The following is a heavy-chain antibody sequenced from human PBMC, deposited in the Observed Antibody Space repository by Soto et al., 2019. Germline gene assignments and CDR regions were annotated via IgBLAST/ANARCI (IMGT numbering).Heavy chain of an antibody. CDR1: GGSFIDYY. J-gene: IGHJ6*02. V-gene: IGHV4-34*01. D-gene: IGHD1-1*01. CDR2: IKHIGST. CDR3: ARVGSTGTTYYYYSGMEV. Sequence: SETLPLPCTVYGGSFIDYYCSWILHPPEKGLEWSGEIKHIGSTNYNPSRKSRVTISVDTSKNQSSLKLSYVNAADTAVYYCARVGSTGTTYYYYSGMEVWGQGTTVIVS.